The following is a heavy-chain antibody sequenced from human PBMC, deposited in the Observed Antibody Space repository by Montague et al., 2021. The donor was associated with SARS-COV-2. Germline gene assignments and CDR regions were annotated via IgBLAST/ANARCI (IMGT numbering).Heavy chain of an antibody. CDR2: IYSGGSST. CDR1: GFTFSSYA. Sequence: SLRLSCAASGFTFSSYAMSWVRQAPGKGLGWVSVIYSGGSSTYYADSVKGRFTISRDNSKNTLYLQMNILRAEDTAVYYCAKEVLLGTADYYGMDVWGQGTTVTVSS. CDR3: AKEVLLGTADYYGMDV. D-gene: IGHD5-18*01. J-gene: IGHJ6*02. V-gene: IGHV3-23*03.